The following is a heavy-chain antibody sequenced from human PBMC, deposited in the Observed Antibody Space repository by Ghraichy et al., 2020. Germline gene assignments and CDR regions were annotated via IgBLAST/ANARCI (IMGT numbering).Heavy chain of an antibody. V-gene: IGHV4-59*01. CDR1: GGSISSYY. CDR2: IYYSGST. CDR3: ARGNSSSWYRKRYGMDV. J-gene: IGHJ6*02. D-gene: IGHD6-13*01. Sequence: SETLSLTCTVSGGSISSYYWSWIRQPPGKGLEWIGYIYYSGSTNYNPSLKSRVTISVDTSKNQFSLKLSSVTAADTAVYYCARGNSSSWYRKRYGMDVWGQGTTVTVSS.